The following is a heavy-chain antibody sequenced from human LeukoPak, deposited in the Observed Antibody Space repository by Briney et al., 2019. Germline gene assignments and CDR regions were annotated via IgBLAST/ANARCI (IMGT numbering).Heavy chain of an antibody. Sequence: GGSLRLSCAASGFTFSSYSMNWVRQAPGKGLEWVSYISSSSTIYYADSVKGRFTISRDNAKNSLYLQMNSLGAEDTAVYYCAGSGENYCSSTSCLIFDYWGQGTLVTVSS. D-gene: IGHD2-2*01. V-gene: IGHV3-48*01. CDR2: ISSSSTI. CDR3: AGSGENYCSSTSCLIFDY. J-gene: IGHJ4*02. CDR1: GFTFSSYS.